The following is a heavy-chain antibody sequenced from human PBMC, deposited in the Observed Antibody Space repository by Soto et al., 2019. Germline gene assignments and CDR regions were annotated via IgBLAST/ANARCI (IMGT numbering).Heavy chain of an antibody. CDR1: GFTFSSYA. V-gene: IGHV3-30-3*01. CDR3: ARGRYYYDSSGYYYYYYGMDV. CDR2: ISYDGSNK. D-gene: IGHD3-22*01. J-gene: IGHJ6*02. Sequence: GGSLRLSCAASGFTFSSYAMHWVRQAPGKGLEWVAVISYDGSNKYYADSVKGRFTISRDNSKNTLYLQMNSLRAEDTAVYYCARGRYYYDSSGYYYYYYGMDVWGQGTTVTVSS.